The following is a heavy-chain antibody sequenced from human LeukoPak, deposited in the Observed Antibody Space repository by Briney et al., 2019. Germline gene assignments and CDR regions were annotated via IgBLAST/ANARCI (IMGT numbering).Heavy chain of an antibody. CDR3: ASYRLLGDNGDATHY. Sequence: SVKVSCKASGGTFSSYAISWVRQAPGQGLEWMGGIIPIFGTANYAQKFQGRVTITTDESTSTAYMELSSLRSEDTAVYYCASYRLLGDNGDATHYWGQGTLVTVSS. D-gene: IGHD4-17*01. J-gene: IGHJ4*02. CDR2: IIPIFGTA. CDR1: GGTFSSYA. V-gene: IGHV1-69*05.